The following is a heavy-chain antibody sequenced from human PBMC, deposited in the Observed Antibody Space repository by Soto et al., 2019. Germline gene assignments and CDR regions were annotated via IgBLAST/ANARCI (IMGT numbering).Heavy chain of an antibody. Sequence: SETLSLTCTVSGVSISGSRYYWGWIRQPPGRGLEWIGNIYYSGSTYYPPALKSRVTLSVDTSKNQFSLNLNSVTAADTAVYYCARGGIPPSGYGIAYAMDVWGPWGQGTLVTVSS. CDR1: GVSISGSRYY. CDR3: ARGGIPPSGYGIAYAMDVWGP. J-gene: IGHJ5*02. V-gene: IGHV4-39*01. CDR2: IYYSGST. D-gene: IGHD3-16*01.